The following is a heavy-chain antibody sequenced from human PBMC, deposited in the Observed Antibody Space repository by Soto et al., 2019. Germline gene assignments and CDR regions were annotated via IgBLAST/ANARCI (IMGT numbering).Heavy chain of an antibody. Sequence: EVQLLESGGGLVQPGGSLRLSCAASGFTFSTYAMSWFRQAPGRGLEWVSTIIGSGDSTYYADSVKGRFTISRDNSKNTLYLQMNSLRAEDTAVYYCAKERSSGWNFDSWGQGTLVTVSS. CDR3: AKERSSGWNFDS. CDR1: GFTFSTYA. CDR2: IIGSGDST. J-gene: IGHJ4*02. D-gene: IGHD6-19*01. V-gene: IGHV3-23*01.